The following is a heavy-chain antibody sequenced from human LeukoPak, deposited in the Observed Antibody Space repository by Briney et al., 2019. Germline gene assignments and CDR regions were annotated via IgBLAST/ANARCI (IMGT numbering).Heavy chain of an antibody. Sequence: PGRSLRLSCAASGFTFSSYGMHWVRQAPGKGLEWVAVISYDGSNKYYADSVKGRFTICRDNSKNTLYLQMNSLRAEDTAVYYCAKGGWLRFPYYFDYWGQGTLVTVSS. V-gene: IGHV3-30*18. D-gene: IGHD5-12*01. J-gene: IGHJ4*02. CDR1: GFTFSSYG. CDR2: ISYDGSNK. CDR3: AKGGWLRFPYYFDY.